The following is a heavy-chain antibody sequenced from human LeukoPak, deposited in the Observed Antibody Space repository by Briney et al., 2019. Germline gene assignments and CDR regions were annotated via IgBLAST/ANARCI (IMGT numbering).Heavy chain of an antibody. D-gene: IGHD2-2*03. Sequence: GESLQISCKGSGYSFTSYWIGWVRQMPGKGLEWMGIIYPGDSDTRYSPSFQGQVTISADKSISTAYLRWSSLKASDTAMYYCARHYREGRVDFAYDAFDIWGQGTMVTVSS. CDR3: ARHYREGRVDFAYDAFDI. CDR2: IYPGDSDT. J-gene: IGHJ3*02. CDR1: GYSFTSYW. V-gene: IGHV5-51*01.